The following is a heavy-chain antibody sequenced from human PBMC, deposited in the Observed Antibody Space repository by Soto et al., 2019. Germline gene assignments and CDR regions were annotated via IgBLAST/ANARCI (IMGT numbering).Heavy chain of an antibody. V-gene: IGHV3-30*18. J-gene: IGHJ4*02. D-gene: IGHD1-26*01. CDR1: GFTFSSYG. CDR2: ISYDGSNT. CDR3: AKEGGLSGSYYIASSYYFDY. Sequence: QVQLVESGGGVVQPGRSLRLSCVASGFTFSSYGMHWVRQAPGKGVEWVAIISYDGSNTYYADSVKGRFTISRDNSKNTRYLQMNSLRAEDTSVYYCAKEGGLSGSYYIASSYYFDYWGQGTLVTVSS.